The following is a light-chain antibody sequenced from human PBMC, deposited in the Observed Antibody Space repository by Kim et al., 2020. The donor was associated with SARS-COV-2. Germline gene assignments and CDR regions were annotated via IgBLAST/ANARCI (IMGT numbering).Light chain of an antibody. CDR3: SAWDISLNAVV. Sequence: QPAPTTCHGNKDHVGKQGAAWLQQHRGPPPKVLSDRNNNRRSGISERFSASRSGNTASLIITGLQSEDEADYYCSAWDISLNAVVFGGGTQLTVL. J-gene: IGLJ3*02. CDR2: RNN. V-gene: IGLV10-54*01. CDR1: KDHVGKQG.